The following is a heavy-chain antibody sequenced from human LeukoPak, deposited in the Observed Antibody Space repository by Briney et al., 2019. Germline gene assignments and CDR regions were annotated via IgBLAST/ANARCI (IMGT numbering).Heavy chain of an antibody. CDR2: IYYSGST. CDR1: GGSISSSSYY. J-gene: IGHJ4*02. D-gene: IGHD3-10*01. CDR3: ARPSYYYGSGSYYDY. Sequence: SETLSLTCTVSGGSISSSSYYWGWIRQPPGKGLEWIGSIYYSGSTYYNPSLKSRVTISVDTSKNQFSLKLSSVTAADTAVYYCARPSYYYGSGSYYDYWGQGTLVTVSS. V-gene: IGHV4-39*01.